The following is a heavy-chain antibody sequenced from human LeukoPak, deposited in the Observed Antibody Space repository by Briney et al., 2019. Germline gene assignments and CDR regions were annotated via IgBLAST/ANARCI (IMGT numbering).Heavy chain of an antibody. CDR1: GGSISSSSYY. CDR2: IYYSGST. V-gene: IGHV4-39*01. Sequence: ASETLSLTCTVSGGSISSSSYYWGWIRQPPGKGLEWIGSIYYSGSTYYNPSLKSRVTISVDTSKNQFSLKLSSVTAADTAVYYCARGYSYGPYYFDYWGQGTLVTVSS. CDR3: ARGYSYGPYYFDY. J-gene: IGHJ4*02. D-gene: IGHD5-18*01.